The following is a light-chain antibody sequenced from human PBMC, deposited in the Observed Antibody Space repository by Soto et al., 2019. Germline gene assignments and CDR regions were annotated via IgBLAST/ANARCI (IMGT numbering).Light chain of an antibody. Sequence: DIQMTQSPSFVSASVGDRVTITCRASQGVSRWLAWYQQKPGKAPKLLIYAASTLQSGVPSRVSGSGSGTDFTLTISSLQPEDFATYYCQLGNNVPFTFGPGTKVDIK. CDR3: QLGNNVPFT. CDR2: AAS. V-gene: IGKV1-12*01. CDR1: QGVSRW. J-gene: IGKJ3*01.